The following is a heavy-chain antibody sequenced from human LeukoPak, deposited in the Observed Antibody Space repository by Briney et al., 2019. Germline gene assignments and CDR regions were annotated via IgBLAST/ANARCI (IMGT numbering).Heavy chain of an antibody. V-gene: IGHV3-15*01. D-gene: IGHD1-26*01. CDR3: TTVSYSGSYLGQERDY. CDR2: IKSKTDGGTT. J-gene: IGHJ4*02. Sequence: GGSLRLSCAASGFTFSIYPMHWVRQAPGKGLEWVGRIKSKTDGGTTDYAAPVKGRFTISRDDSKNILYLQMNSLRTEDTAVYYCTTVSYSGSYLGQERDYWGQGTLVTVSS. CDR1: GFTFSIYP.